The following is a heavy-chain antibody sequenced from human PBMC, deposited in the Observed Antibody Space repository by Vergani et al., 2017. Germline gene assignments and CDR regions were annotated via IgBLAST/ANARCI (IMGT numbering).Heavy chain of an antibody. CDR3: ARGYGIRGWYDY. D-gene: IGHD2-15*01. V-gene: IGHV4-59*01. CDR2: IYYSGSN. J-gene: IGHJ4*02. Sequence: QVQLQESGPGLVKPSETLSLTCTVSGGSISSYYWSWIRQPPGKGLEWSGYIYYSGSNNYNPSLKSRVTISVDTSKNQFSLNLSSVTAADTAVYYCARGYGIRGWYDYWGQGTLVTVSS. CDR1: GGSISSYY.